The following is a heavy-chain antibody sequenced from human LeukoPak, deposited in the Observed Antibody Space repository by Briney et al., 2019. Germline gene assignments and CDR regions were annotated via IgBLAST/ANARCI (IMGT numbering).Heavy chain of an antibody. J-gene: IGHJ4*02. Sequence: GRSLRLSCAASGFTFSSYAMHWVRQAPGKGLEWVAVISYDGSNKYYADSVKGRFTISRDNSKNTLCLQMNSLRAEDTAVYYCARGRGRSYYYDSSGPDYWGQGTLVTVSS. CDR1: GFTFSSYA. D-gene: IGHD3-22*01. CDR3: ARGRGRSYYYDSSGPDY. CDR2: ISYDGSNK. V-gene: IGHV3-30-3*01.